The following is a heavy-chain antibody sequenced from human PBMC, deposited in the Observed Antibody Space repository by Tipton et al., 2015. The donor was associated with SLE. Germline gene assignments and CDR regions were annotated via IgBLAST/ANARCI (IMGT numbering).Heavy chain of an antibody. J-gene: IGHJ4*02. CDR1: GFTFSDYY. CDR2: ISSSGSTI. D-gene: IGHD6-13*01. V-gene: IGHV3-11*04. Sequence: RLSCAASGFTFSDYYMSWIRQAPGKGLEWVSYISSSGSTIYYADSVKGRCTISRDNSKNTLYLQMNSLRAEDTAVYYCASSLLTGIDYWGQGTLVTVSS. CDR3: ASSLLTGIDY.